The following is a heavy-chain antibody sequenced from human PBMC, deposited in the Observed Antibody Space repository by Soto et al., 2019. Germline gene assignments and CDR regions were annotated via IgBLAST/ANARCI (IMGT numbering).Heavy chain of an antibody. CDR1: GYTFTSYA. CDR2: INTGNGNT. J-gene: IGHJ4*02. D-gene: IGHD6-13*01. CDR3: ARDWHSSRWLY. Sequence: ASVKVSCKASGYTFTSYAIHWVRQAPGERLEWMGWINTGNGNTKYSQKFQGRVTITRDTSASTAYMELSSLRSEDTAVYYCARDWHSSRWLYWGQGTLVTVSS. V-gene: IGHV1-3*04.